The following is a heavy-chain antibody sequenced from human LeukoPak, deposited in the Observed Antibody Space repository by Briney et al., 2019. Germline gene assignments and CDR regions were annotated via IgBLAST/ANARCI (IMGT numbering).Heavy chain of an antibody. V-gene: IGHV3-74*01. J-gene: IGHJ4*02. Sequence: GGSLRLSCAASGFTFDDYGMSWVRQAPGKGLVWVSRINSDGSSTSYADSVKGRFTISRDNAKNTLYLQMNSLRAEDTAVYYCARDGGYDFWSGYYSSHFDYWGQGTLVTVSS. CDR3: ARDGGYDFWSGYYSSHFDY. CDR2: INSDGSST. CDR1: GFTFDDYG. D-gene: IGHD3-3*01.